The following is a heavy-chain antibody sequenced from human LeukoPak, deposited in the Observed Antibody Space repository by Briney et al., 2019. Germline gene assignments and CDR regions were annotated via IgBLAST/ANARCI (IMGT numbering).Heavy chain of an antibody. CDR2: INPSGGST. CDR1: GYTFTSYY. CDR3: ARAEGYSYYYYYGMDV. J-gene: IGHJ6*02. Sequence: ASVKVSCKASGYTFTSYYMHWVRQAPGQGLEWMGIINPSGGSTSYAQKFQGRVTMTRDTSTSTVYMELSSLRSEDTAVYYCARAEGYSYYYYYGMDVWGQGTTVTVSS. V-gene: IGHV1-46*01. D-gene: IGHD5-24*01.